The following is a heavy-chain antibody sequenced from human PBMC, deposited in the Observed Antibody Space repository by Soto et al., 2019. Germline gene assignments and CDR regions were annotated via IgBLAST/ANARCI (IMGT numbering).Heavy chain of an antibody. V-gene: IGHV1-18*01. CDR2: ISAYNGNT. CDR3: AREPVDYYDSSGPFGY. Sequence: ASVKVSCKASGYTFTSYGISWVRQAPGQGLEWMGWISAYNGNTNYAQKLQGRVTMTADTSTSTAYMELRSLRSDDTAVYYCAREPVDYYDSSGPFGYWGQGTLVTVSS. D-gene: IGHD3-22*01. J-gene: IGHJ4*02. CDR1: GYTFTSYG.